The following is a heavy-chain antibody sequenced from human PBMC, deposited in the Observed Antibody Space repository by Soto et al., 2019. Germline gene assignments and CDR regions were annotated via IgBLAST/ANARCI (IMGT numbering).Heavy chain of an antibody. CDR1: GFTFSSYE. Sequence: GGSLRLSCAASGFTFSSYEMNWVRQAPGKGLEWVSYISSSGSTIYYADSVKGRFTISRDNAKNSLYLQMNSLRAEDTAVYYCARDLTGEGGDAFDIWGQGTMVTVSS. V-gene: IGHV3-48*03. J-gene: IGHJ3*02. D-gene: IGHD3-9*01. CDR2: ISSSGSTI. CDR3: ARDLTGEGGDAFDI.